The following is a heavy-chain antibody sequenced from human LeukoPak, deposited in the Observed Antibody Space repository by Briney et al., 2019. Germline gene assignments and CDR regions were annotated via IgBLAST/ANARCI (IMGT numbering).Heavy chain of an antibody. CDR1: GFTFSSYG. D-gene: IGHD1-26*01. Sequence: PGGSLRLSCAASGFTFSSYGMHWVRQAPGKGLEWVAVIWYDGSNKYYADSVKGRFTISRDNSKNTLYLQMNSLRAEDTAVYYCATELQEDYYGMDVWSQGTTVTVSS. CDR3: ATELQEDYYGMDV. V-gene: IGHV3-33*01. CDR2: IWYDGSNK. J-gene: IGHJ6*02.